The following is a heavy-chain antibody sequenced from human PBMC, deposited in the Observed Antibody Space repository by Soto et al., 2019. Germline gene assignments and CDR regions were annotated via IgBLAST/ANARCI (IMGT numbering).Heavy chain of an antibody. Sequence: GESLKISCKGSGYSFTSYWIGWVRQMPGKGLEWMGIIYPGDSDTRYSPSFQGQVTISADKSISTAYLQWSSLKASDTAMYYCARERGYSGYDASSARFDTWRQGTLVTVSS. D-gene: IGHD5-12*01. CDR1: GYSFTSYW. V-gene: IGHV5-51*01. CDR3: ARERGYSGYDASSARFDT. CDR2: IYPGDSDT. J-gene: IGHJ5*02.